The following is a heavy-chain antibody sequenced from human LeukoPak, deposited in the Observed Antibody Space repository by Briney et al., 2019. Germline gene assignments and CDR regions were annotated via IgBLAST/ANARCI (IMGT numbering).Heavy chain of an antibody. CDR2: ITNGGSTI. CDR3: ASTGRYCTSTSCSNYFHY. CDR1: GFTFSSYA. D-gene: IGHD2-2*01. V-gene: IGHV3-48*04. Sequence: HTGGSLRLSCAASGFTFSSYAMSWVRQAPGKGLEWVSYITNGGSTIHHADSVKGRFTLSRDNAKNSLYLQMNSLRAEDTAVYYCASTGRYCTSTSCSNYFHYWGQGTLVTVSS. J-gene: IGHJ4*02.